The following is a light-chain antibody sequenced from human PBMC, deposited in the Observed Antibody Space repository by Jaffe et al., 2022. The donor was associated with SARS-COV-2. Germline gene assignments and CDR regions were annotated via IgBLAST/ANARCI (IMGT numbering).Light chain of an antibody. CDR3: TSFTSSNTPVV. CDR1: SSDVGSYNY. J-gene: IGLJ2*01. V-gene: IGLV2-14*01. Sequence: QSALTQPASVSGSPGQSITISCTGTSSDVGSYNYVSWYQQHPGKAPKLMISEVTNRPSGVPDRFSGSKSGNTASLTISGLQAEDEADYYCTSFTSSNTPVVFGGGTKLTVL. CDR2: EVT.